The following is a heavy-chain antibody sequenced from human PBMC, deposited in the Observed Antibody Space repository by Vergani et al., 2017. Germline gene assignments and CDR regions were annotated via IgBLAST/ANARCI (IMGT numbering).Heavy chain of an antibody. D-gene: IGHD6-6*01. V-gene: IGHV1-69*12. Sequence: QVQLVQSGAEVKKPGSSVKVSCKASGGTFSSYAISWVRQAPGQGLEWMGGIIPIFGTANYAQTFQGRVTITADESTSTAYMELSSLRSEETAVYYCAAATGYSSSFLRYLECYFDYWGQGTLVTVSS. CDR3: AAATGYSSSFLRYLECYFDY. CDR2: IIPIFGTA. CDR1: GGTFSSYA. J-gene: IGHJ4*02.